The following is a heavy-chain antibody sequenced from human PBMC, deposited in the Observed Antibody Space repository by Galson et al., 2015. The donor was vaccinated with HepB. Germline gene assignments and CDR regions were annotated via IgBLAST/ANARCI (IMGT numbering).Heavy chain of an antibody. CDR1: GGTFSSYA. CDR2: IIPMYDIG. Sequence: SVKVSCKASGGTFSSYAIFWVRQAPGQGLEWMGGIIPMYDIGNYAQKFQDRVTITADKSMSTAYMELSSLRSDDTAMYYCARAREEYTSSSGLSLWGQGTLVTVPP. V-gene: IGHV1-69*10. CDR3: ARAREEYTSSSGLSL. D-gene: IGHD6-6*01. J-gene: IGHJ4*02.